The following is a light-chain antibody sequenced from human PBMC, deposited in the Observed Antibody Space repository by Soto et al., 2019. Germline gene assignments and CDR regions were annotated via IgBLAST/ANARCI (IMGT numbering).Light chain of an antibody. CDR1: SSDIGSYNY. J-gene: IGLJ1*01. Sequence: QSALTQPASVSGSPGQSITISCTGTSSDIGSYNYVAWYQQFPGKTPKLIIYEVRNRPSGVSFRFSGSKSGDTASLTISGLQAEDEADYYCISYRGSDTSHVFGTGTKVTVL. V-gene: IGLV2-14*01. CDR2: EVR. CDR3: ISYRGSDTSHV.